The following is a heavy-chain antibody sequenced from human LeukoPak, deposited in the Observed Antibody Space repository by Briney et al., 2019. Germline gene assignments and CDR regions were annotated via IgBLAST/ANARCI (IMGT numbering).Heavy chain of an antibody. D-gene: IGHD6-25*01. V-gene: IGHV3-23*01. CDR1: GFTFSSYG. Sequence: GGSLRLSCAASGFTFSSYGMSWVRQAPGKGLEWVSAISGSGAKTYYADSVKGRFTISRDNSKNTLHLQVNSLRAEDTAVYFCAKTGYSSDLSVDYFDNWGQGTLVTVSS. CDR3: AKTGYSSDLSVDYFDN. CDR2: ISGSGAKT. J-gene: IGHJ4*02.